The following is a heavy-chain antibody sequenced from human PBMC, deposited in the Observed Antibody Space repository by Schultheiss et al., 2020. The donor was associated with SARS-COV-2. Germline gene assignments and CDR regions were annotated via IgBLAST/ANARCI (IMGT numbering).Heavy chain of an antibody. Sequence: SQTLSLTCTVSGYSISSGYYWSWIRQPPGKGLEWIGEIYHSGSTNYNPSLKSRVTISVDKSKNQFSLKLSSVTAADTAVYYCARDLRYSSSWLTYYYYGMDVWGQGTTVTVSS. J-gene: IGHJ6*02. CDR2: IYHSGST. CDR3: ARDLRYSSSWLTYYYYGMDV. V-gene: IGHV4-38-2*02. D-gene: IGHD6-13*01. CDR1: GYSISSGYY.